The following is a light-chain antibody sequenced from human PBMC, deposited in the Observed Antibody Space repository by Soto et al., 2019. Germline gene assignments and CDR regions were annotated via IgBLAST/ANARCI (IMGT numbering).Light chain of an antibody. Sequence: QSALTQPASVSGSPGQSITISCTGTSSDVGSYKFVSWYQQHPGKAPKLMIYEGSKRPSGVSNRFSGSKSDNTASLTISGRQAEDEADYYCCSYAGSSTYVFGTGTKVTVL. CDR2: EGS. J-gene: IGLJ1*01. V-gene: IGLV2-23*01. CDR1: SSDVGSYKF. CDR3: CSYAGSSTYV.